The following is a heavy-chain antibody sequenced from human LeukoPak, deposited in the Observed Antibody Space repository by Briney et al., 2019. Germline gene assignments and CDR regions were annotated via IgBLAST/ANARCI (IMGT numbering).Heavy chain of an antibody. CDR1: GFTFSSYW. Sequence: GGSLRLSCAASGFTFSSYWMSWVRQAPGEGLEWVANIKQDGSEKYYVDSVKGRFTISRDNAKNSLYLQMNSLRAEDTAVYYCARDPGYYYYYYMDVWGKGTTVTVSS. CDR3: ARDPGYYYYYYMDV. J-gene: IGHJ6*03. CDR2: IKQDGSEK. V-gene: IGHV3-7*01.